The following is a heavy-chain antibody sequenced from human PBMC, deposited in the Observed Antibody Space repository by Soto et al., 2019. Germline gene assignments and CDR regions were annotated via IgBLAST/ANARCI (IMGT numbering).Heavy chain of an antibody. CDR1: GYTFTSYA. D-gene: IGHD3-10*01. J-gene: IGHJ4*01. CDR3: ARSGPPAGY. V-gene: IGHV1-18*01. Sequence: QVQLVQSGAEVKKPGASVKVSCKASGYTFTSYAIRWVRQAPGQGLEWMGWLSAYNGNTHYAQKHQGSVTMTTDTSTTTAYMELSRLRSDDTAVYYCARSGPPAGYWGHGTLVTVSS. CDR2: LSAYNGNT.